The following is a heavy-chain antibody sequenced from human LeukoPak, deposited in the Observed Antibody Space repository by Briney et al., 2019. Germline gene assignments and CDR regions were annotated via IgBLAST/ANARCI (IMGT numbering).Heavy chain of an antibody. Sequence: PSETMSLTCPVAARSISSSSYYWGWIRQPPGKGLEWIGSIYYSGSTYCNPSLKSRVTISVDTSKNQFSLKLSSVTAADTAVYYWASPDGSSDCWGQGTLVTVSS. CDR3: ASPDGSSDC. CDR1: ARSISSSSYY. D-gene: IGHD5-24*01. V-gene: IGHV4-39*01. CDR2: IYYSGST. J-gene: IGHJ4*02.